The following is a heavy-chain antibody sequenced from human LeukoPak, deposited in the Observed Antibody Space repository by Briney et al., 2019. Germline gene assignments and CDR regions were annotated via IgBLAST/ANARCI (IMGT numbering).Heavy chain of an antibody. J-gene: IGHJ4*02. Sequence: GGSLRLSCAASGFTFSRSWMVWVRQTPGKGLEWVANIKTDGSSIYYLDPVRGRFTISRDNSKDSLYLQMNSLRAEDTAVYYCARHGDFCFDYWGQGILVTVSS. CDR2: IKTDGSSI. CDR3: ARHGDFCFDY. D-gene: IGHD3-10*01. V-gene: IGHV3-7*01. CDR1: GFTFSRSW.